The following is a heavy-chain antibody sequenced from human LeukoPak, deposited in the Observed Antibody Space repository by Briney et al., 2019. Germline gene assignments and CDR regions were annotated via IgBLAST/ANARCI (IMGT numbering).Heavy chain of an antibody. Sequence: ALVKVSCKASGYTFTSYYMHWVRQAPGQGLEWMGIINPSGGSTSYAQKFQGRVTMTRDTSTSTVYMELSSLRSEDTAVYYCARSPLAAAGTDYWGQGTLVTVSS. V-gene: IGHV1-46*01. D-gene: IGHD6-13*01. CDR3: ARSPLAAAGTDY. CDR1: GYTFTSYY. CDR2: INPSGGST. J-gene: IGHJ4*02.